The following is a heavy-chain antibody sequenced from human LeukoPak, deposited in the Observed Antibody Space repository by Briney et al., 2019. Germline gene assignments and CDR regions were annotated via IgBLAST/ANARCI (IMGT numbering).Heavy chain of an antibody. D-gene: IGHD3-22*01. V-gene: IGHV3-21*01. CDR1: GFTFSSYS. Sequence: PGGSLRRSCAASGFTFSSYSMNWVRQAPGKGLEWVSSISSSSSYIYYADSVEGRFTISRDNAKNSLYLQMNSLRAEDTAVYYCARVYDSSGYFPGWYFDLWGRGTLVTVSS. CDR3: ARVYDSSGYFPGWYFDL. CDR2: ISSSSSYI. J-gene: IGHJ2*01.